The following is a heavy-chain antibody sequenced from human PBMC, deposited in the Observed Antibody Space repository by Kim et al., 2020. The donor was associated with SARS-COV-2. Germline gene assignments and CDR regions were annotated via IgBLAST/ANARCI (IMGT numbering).Heavy chain of an antibody. V-gene: IGHV3-73*01. CDR1: GFTFSGST. D-gene: IGHD2-21*01. CDR2: IRSKTNGFAT. J-gene: IGHJ5*02. Sequence: GGSLRLSCAASGFTFSGSTTHWVRQASGXGXEWXGHIRSKTNGFATIYAASVKGRFIISRDDSKNTAYLQMNRLKAEDTAVYYCTRLMVIXQGRTNWFDPXGXXXLVTVSS. CDR3: TRLMVIXQGRTNWFDP.